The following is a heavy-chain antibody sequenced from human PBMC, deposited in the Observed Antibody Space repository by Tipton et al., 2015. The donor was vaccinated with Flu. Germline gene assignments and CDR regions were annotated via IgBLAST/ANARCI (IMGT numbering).Heavy chain of an antibody. D-gene: IGHD6-13*01. CDR1: GFTFSNYA. Sequence: AASGFTFSNYAMAWVRQAPGKGLEWVSAISGSGGNTFYADSVQGRFIISRDNSKNTLDLQMNSLRAEDTAVYYCAKYPEYSNSHRYFDVWGRGTLVTVSS. CDR2: ISGSGGNT. V-gene: IGHV3-23*01. J-gene: IGHJ2*01. CDR3: AKYPEYSNSHRYFDV.